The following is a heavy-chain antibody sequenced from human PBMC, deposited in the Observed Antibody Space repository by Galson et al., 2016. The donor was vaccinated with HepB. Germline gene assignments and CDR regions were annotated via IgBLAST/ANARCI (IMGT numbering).Heavy chain of an antibody. V-gene: IGHV3-74*01. Sequence: FLRLPCAVSGFTFRHHQMHWVRQVSGKGLVWVSRIEGDGTRPIYADSVKGRFTISRDTAENTLYLQMNSLRAEDTAVYSCARDLSGPDFWGQGTLVTVSS. CDR2: IEGDGTRP. CDR3: ARDLSGPDF. CDR1: GFTFRHHQ. J-gene: IGHJ4*02.